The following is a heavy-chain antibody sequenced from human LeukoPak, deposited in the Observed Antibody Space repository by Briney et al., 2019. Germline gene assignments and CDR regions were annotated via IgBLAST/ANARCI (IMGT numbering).Heavy chain of an antibody. CDR3: ARVSMVRGAKEYFQH. V-gene: IGHV3-53*05. CDR2: IYGGGGT. J-gene: IGHJ1*01. D-gene: IGHD3-10*01. CDR1: GFTVSSNY. Sequence: GGSLRLTCAASGFTVSSNYMSWVRQAPGKGLEWVSVIYGGGGTYYADSVKGRFTISRDNSKNTLYLQMNSLRVEDTAVYYCARVSMVRGAKEYFQHWGQGTLVTVSS.